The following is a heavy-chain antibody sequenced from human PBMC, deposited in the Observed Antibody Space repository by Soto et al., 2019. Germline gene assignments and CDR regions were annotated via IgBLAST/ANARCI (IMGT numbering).Heavy chain of an antibody. CDR3: ARDSVVRYDFWSGYYTN. Sequence: ASVKVSCKASGYTFTSYAMHWGRQAPGQRLEWMGWINAGNGNTKYSQKFQGRVTITRDTSASTAYMELSSLRSEDTAVYYCARDSVVRYDFWSGYYTNWGQGTLVTVSS. V-gene: IGHV1-3*01. D-gene: IGHD3-3*01. J-gene: IGHJ4*02. CDR1: GYTFTSYA. CDR2: INAGNGNT.